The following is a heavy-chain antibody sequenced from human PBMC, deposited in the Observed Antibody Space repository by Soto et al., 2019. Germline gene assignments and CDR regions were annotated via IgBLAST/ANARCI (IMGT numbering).Heavy chain of an antibody. D-gene: IGHD3-3*01. CDR2: ISPYNGNT. V-gene: IGHV1-18*01. CDR1: GYTFRNYG. Sequence: QVQLVQSGAEVKRPGASVKVSCKASGYTFRNYGITWVRQAPGQGLEWMAWISPYNGNTNYAQDLQGRVTMTTDTSTSTAYMELRSLTSEDTAMYYCARDLVSGSDFWSAYNGGDVGYWGQGSLVTVSS. J-gene: IGHJ4*02. CDR3: ARDLVSGSDFWSAYNGGDVGY.